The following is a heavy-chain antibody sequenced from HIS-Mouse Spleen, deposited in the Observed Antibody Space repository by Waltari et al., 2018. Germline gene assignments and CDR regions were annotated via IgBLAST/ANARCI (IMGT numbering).Heavy chain of an antibody. CDR1: GYTFTSYD. CDR2: MDHKRGNT. V-gene: IGHV1-8*01. D-gene: IGHD3-22*01. CDR3: ARGLYDSSGYLLSGYFQH. J-gene: IGHJ1*01. Sequence: QVQLVQSGAEVKKPGASVKVSCKASGYTFTSYDINWVRQATGQGLEWMGWMDHKRGNTGYAQRFQGKVTITRNTSISTAYMELSSLRSEDTAVYYCARGLYDSSGYLLSGYFQHWGQGTLVTVSS.